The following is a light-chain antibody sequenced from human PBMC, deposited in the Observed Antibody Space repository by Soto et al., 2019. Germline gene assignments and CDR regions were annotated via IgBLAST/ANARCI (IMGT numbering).Light chain of an antibody. Sequence: EIVMTQSPATLSVSPGERATLSCRASQTVSSNLAWYQQKPGQAPRVLIFGASTRATGIPARFSGSGSGTEFTLTISSLQYEDFAVYYCQQYHKWPPFTFGEGTKMEIK. V-gene: IGKV3-15*01. J-gene: IGKJ2*01. CDR3: QQYHKWPPFT. CDR1: QTVSSN. CDR2: GAS.